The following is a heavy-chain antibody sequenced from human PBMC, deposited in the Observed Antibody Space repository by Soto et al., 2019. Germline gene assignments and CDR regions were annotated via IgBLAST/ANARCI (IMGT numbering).Heavy chain of an antibody. CDR2: INPSGGST. J-gene: IGHJ6*02. D-gene: IGHD3-22*01. V-gene: IGHV1-46*01. CDR3: ARALYDTDSVPVGAESQYYVMDV. CDR1: QYNFTNYC. Sequence: QVQLVQSGAESKTPGASVKVSCKASQYNFTNYCVHWVRQAPGQGLEWMGVINPSGGSTKYAQRFRGRVTMTRDTSTNTVYMDLRSLRPEDTAVYFCARALYDTDSVPVGAESQYYVMDVWGRGTTVTVSS.